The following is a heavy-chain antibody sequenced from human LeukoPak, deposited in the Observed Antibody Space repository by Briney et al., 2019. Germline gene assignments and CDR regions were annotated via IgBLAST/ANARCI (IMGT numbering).Heavy chain of an antibody. V-gene: IGHV3-66*01. Sequence: GGSLRLSCAASGFTVSSNYMSWVRQAPGKGLEWVSVIYSGGSTYYADSVKGRFTISRDNSKNTLYLQMNSLRAEDTAVYYCARERGGGYGYFDYWGQGTLVTVSS. CDR3: ARERGGGYGYFDY. CDR2: IYSGGST. J-gene: IGHJ4*02. CDR1: GFTVSSNY. D-gene: IGHD5-18*01.